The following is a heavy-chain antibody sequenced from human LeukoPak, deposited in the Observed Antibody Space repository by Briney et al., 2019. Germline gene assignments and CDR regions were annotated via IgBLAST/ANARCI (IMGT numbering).Heavy chain of an antibody. CDR1: GFTFDDYG. D-gene: IGHD3-22*01. V-gene: IGHV3-20*04. CDR3: ASLYQYYYDSSGYSDY. CDR2: INWNGGST. J-gene: IGHJ4*02. Sequence: GGSLRLSCAASGFTFDDYGMSWVRQAPGKGLEWVSGINWNGGSTGYADSVKGRFTISRDNAKNSLYLQMNSLRAEDTAVYYCASLYQYYYDSSGYSDYWGQGTLVTVSS.